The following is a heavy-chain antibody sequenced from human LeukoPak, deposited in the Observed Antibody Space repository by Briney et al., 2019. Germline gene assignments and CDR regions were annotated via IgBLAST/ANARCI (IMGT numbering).Heavy chain of an antibody. CDR3: AVSYSGDSNYIVGFDY. D-gene: IGHD4-11*01. CDR1: GGSISSSSYY. Sequence: PSETLSLTCTVSGGSISSSSYYWGWIRQPPGKGLEWIGSIYYSGSTYYNPYLKSRVTISVDTSKNQFSLKLSSVTAADTAVYYCAVSYSGDSNYIVGFDYWGQGTLVTVSS. CDR2: IYYSGST. V-gene: IGHV4-39*01. J-gene: IGHJ4*02.